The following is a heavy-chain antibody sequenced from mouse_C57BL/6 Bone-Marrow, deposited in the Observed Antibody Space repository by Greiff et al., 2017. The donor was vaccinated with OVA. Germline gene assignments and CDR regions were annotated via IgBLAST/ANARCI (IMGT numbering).Heavy chain of an antibody. J-gene: IGHJ4*01. D-gene: IGHD2-5*01. CDR1: GYTFTDYE. CDR2: IDPDTGGT. Sequence: QVQLQQSGAELVRPGASVTLSCKASGYTFTDYEMHWVKQTPVHGLEWIGAIDPDTGGTAYNQKFKGKAILTADKSSSTAYRELRSLTSEDSAVYYCTRGYSNYYAMDYWGQGTSVTVSS. CDR3: TRGYSNYYAMDY. V-gene: IGHV1-15*01.